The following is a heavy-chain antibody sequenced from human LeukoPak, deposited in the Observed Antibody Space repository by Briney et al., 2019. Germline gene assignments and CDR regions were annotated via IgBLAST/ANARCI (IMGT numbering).Heavy chain of an antibody. Sequence: GTSVKVSCKASGFTFSSSAVQWVRQARGQRFEWIGWIGVGSGNTNYAERLQDRVTITRDMSTSTTYMELSSLRSEDTAVYYCAADHDYSLSYDSYGPLDAWGQGTLVTVSS. V-gene: IGHV1-58*01. CDR2: IGVGSGNT. CDR1: GFTFSSSA. J-gene: IGHJ5*02. D-gene: IGHD4-11*01. CDR3: AADHDYSLSYDSYGPLDA.